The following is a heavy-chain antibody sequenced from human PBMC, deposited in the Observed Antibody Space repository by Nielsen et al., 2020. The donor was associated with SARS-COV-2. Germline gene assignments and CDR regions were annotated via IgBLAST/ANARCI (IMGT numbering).Heavy chain of an antibody. V-gene: IGHV3-11*03. CDR3: ARSQWLVTDY. CDR1: GFTFSDYY. J-gene: IGHJ4*02. D-gene: IGHD6-19*01. CDR2: ISSSSSYT. Sequence: GGSLRLSCAASGFTFSDYYMSWIRQAPGKGLEWVSYISSSSSYTNYADSVKGRFTISRDNAKNSLYLQMNSLRAEDTAMYYCARSQWLVTDYWGQGTLVTVSS.